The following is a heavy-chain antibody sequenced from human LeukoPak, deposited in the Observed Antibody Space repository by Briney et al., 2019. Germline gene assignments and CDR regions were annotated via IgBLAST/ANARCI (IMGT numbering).Heavy chain of an antibody. CDR2: INPDNGGT. J-gene: IGHJ6*04. D-gene: IGHD3-10*01. V-gene: IGHV1-2*02. CDR1: GYTFTTYY. CDR3: ARGAHYYGSGSYFLMDV. Sequence: ASVKVSCKASGYTFTTYYIHWARQAPGQGLEWMGWINPDNGGTNYAQKFQGRVTMTKDTSISTAYMELSRLRSDDTAVYYCARGAHYYGSGSYFLMDVWGKGTTVTVSS.